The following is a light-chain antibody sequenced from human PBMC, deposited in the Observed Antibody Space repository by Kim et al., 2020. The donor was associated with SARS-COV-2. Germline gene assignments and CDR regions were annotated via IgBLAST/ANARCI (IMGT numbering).Light chain of an antibody. Sequence: STLPASVGDRVTITCRASQSISSWLAWYQQKPGKAPKLLIYKASSLESGVPSRFSGSGSGTEFTLTISSLQPDDFATYYCQQYRTFGQGTKVDIK. CDR3: QQYRT. J-gene: IGKJ1*01. CDR1: QSISSW. V-gene: IGKV1-5*03. CDR2: KAS.